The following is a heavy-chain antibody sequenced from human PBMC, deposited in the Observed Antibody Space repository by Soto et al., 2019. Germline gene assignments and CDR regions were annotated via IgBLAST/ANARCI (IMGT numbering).Heavy chain of an antibody. V-gene: IGHV3-21*01. D-gene: IGHD3-10*01. J-gene: IGHJ6*02. CDR1: GVTFKTYT. Sequence: PGGSLRLSCISSGVTFKTYTMNGVRQAPGKGLEWVSGIRGFSPYTFYAESVKGRFTISRDNAKNSLYLQMNSLRAEDTAVYYCARDRGYDAHDYYYNAMDVWGQGTTVTVSS. CDR2: IRGFSPYT. CDR3: ARDRGYDAHDYYYNAMDV.